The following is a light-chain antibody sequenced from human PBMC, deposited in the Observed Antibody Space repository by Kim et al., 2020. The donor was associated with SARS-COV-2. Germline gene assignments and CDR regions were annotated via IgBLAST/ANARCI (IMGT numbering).Light chain of an antibody. CDR1: QSISSY. J-gene: IGKJ2*03. CDR3: QQSYSTPYS. CDR2: AAS. V-gene: IGKV1-39*01. Sequence: IQMTQSPSSLSASVGDRVTITCRASQSISSYLNWYQQKPGKAPKLLIYAASSLQSGVPSRCSGSGSGTDFTLTISSLQPEDFATYYCQQSYSTPYSFGQGTKLEI.